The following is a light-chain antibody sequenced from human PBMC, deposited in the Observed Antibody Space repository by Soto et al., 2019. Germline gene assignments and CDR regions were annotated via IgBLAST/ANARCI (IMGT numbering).Light chain of an antibody. CDR2: DAS. Sequence: IVLTQSPVTLSLSPGDRATLSCRASETVSSYLLWYQQKPGQDPRLLIYDASERATGIPARFSGSGSETDFTLTISSLEPEDFGVYYCLHRMNWPLTFGQGTKVDIK. J-gene: IGKJ1*01. CDR1: ETVSSY. CDR3: LHRMNWPLT. V-gene: IGKV3-11*01.